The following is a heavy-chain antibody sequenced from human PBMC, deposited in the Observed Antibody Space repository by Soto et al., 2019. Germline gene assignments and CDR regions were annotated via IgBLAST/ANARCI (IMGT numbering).Heavy chain of an antibody. CDR3: ARGSERAYFDY. CDR2: IYSSGSA. J-gene: IGHJ4*02. CDR1: EFTVSSNY. D-gene: IGHD1-26*01. Sequence: VQLVETGGGLIQPGGSLRLSCAASEFTVSSNYMSWVRQAPGKGLEWVSIIYSSGSAYYADSVKGRFTISRDNSKNTLYLQMNSLRAEDTAVYYCARGSERAYFDYWGQGTLVTVSS. V-gene: IGHV3-53*02.